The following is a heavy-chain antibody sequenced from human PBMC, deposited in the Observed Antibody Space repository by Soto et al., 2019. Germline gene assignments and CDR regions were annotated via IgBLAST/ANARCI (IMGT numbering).Heavy chain of an antibody. D-gene: IGHD4-17*01. CDR2: IVVGSGNT. J-gene: IGHJ6*02. CDR3: AAHAYLTTVTTRYYYYGMDV. Sequence: QMQLVQSGPEVKKPGTSVKVSCKASGFTFTSSAVQWVRQARGQRLEWIGWIVVGSGNTNYAQKFQERVTITRAMATSTAYMELSSVRSEDTAVYYCAAHAYLTTVTTRYYYYGMDVWGQGTTVTVSS. V-gene: IGHV1-58*01. CDR1: GFTFTSSA.